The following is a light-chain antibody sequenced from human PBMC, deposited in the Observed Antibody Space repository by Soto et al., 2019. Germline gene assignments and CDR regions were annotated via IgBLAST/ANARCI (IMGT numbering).Light chain of an antibody. CDR1: QTISSS. CDR2: KAS. CDR3: XXXXSYSPYT. J-gene: IGKJ2*01. V-gene: IGKV1-5*03. Sequence: DIQMTQFPPTLSASIGDRVTITCRASQTISSSLAWYQQKPGKAPKLLIYKASTLETGVPSRFSGSGSGTEFTLTISSLQPDDXXXXXXXXXXSYSPYTFGQGTRLEIK.